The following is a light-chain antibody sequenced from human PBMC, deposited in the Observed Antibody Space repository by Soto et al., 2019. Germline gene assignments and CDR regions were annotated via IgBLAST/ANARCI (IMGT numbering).Light chain of an antibody. Sequence: DIQMTQSPSSLSSSVGDRVTITCRASQSITNYLNWYQQKPGKAPKLLIYSASSVQSGVPSRFSGSGSGTAFTLTISHLQPEDFASYYCQQTFNTPWTFGQGARVEIK. CDR3: QQTFNTPWT. V-gene: IGKV1-39*01. J-gene: IGKJ1*01. CDR2: SAS. CDR1: QSITNY.